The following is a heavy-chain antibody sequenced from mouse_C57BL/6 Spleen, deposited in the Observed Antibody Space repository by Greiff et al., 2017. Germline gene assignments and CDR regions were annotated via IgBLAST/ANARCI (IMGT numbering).Heavy chain of an antibody. J-gene: IGHJ1*03. D-gene: IGHD1-1*01. V-gene: IGHV1-82*01. CDR2: IYPGDGDT. Sequence: QVQLQQSGPELVQPGASVKISCKSSGYAFSSSWMNWVKQRPGKGLEWIGRIYPGDGDTNYNGKFKGKATLTADKSSSTAYMQLSSLTSEDSAVYFCASITTVVATWNWYFDVCGTEATVTVSS. CDR1: GYAFSSSW. CDR3: ASITTVVATWNWYFDV.